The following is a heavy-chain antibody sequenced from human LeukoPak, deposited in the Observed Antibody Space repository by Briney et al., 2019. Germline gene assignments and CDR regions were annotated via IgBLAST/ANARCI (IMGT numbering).Heavy chain of an antibody. V-gene: IGHV3-48*01. D-gene: IGHD2-15*01. CDR1: GFTFSSYS. CDR2: ISSSSSI. CDR3: AKAGTAVVVAATPYYYYYMDV. Sequence: GGSLRLSCAASGFTFSSYSMNWVRQAPGKGLEWVSYISSSSSIYYADSVKGRFTISRDNAKNSLYLQMNSLRAEDTAVYYCAKAGTAVVVAATPYYYYYMDVWGKGTTVTVSS. J-gene: IGHJ6*03.